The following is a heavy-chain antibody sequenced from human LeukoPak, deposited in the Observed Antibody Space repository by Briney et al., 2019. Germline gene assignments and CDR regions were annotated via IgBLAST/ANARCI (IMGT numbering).Heavy chain of an antibody. CDR2: INPNSGGT. J-gene: IGHJ3*01. D-gene: IGHD4-17*01. V-gene: IGHV1-2*02. CDR3: ARESFTTVTSATDAFDF. CDR1: GYTFSDYY. Sequence: ASVKVSRKASGYTFSDYYIHWVRQAPGQGLEWMGWINPNSGGTNSAQKFQGRVTMTRDTSISTAYMGLSRLRSDDTAVYYCARESFTTVTSATDAFDFRGQGTMVTVSS.